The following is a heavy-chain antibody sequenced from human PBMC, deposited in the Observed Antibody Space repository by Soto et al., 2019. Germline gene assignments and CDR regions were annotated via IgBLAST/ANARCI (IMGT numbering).Heavy chain of an antibody. CDR3: ARNYGTYYYYYGMDV. D-gene: IGHD3-10*01. V-gene: IGHV4-59*01. CDR1: GGSIISYY. CDR2: IYYSGST. Sequence: ASETLSLTCTVSGGSIISYYWSWILQPPWKGLEWIGYIYYSGSTNYNPSLKSRVTISVDTSKNQFSLKLSSVTAADTAVYYCARNYGTYYYYYGMDVWGQGTTVTVSS. J-gene: IGHJ6*02.